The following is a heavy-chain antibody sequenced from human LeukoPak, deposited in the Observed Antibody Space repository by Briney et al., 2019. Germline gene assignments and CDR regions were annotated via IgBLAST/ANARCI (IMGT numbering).Heavy chain of an antibody. V-gene: IGHV3-53*01. Sequence: HPGGSLRLSCAASGFTVSSNYMSWVRQAPGKGLEWVSVIYSGGSTYYADSVKGRFTISRDNSKNTLYLQMNSLRAEDTAVYYCARVWGLYYGMDVWGQGTTVTVSS. CDR3: ARVWGLYYGMDV. CDR2: IYSGGST. CDR1: GFTVSSNY. D-gene: IGHD1-26*01. J-gene: IGHJ6*02.